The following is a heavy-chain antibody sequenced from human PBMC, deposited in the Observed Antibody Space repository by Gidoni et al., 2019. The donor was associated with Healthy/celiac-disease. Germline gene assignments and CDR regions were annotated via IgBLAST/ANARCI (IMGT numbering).Heavy chain of an antibody. CDR2: ISSSSSYI. CDR3: ARDDVVVPAAKVEFDYGMDV. Sequence: EVQLVESGGGLVTPGGSLRLSCAASGFTFSSYSMNWVRQAPGKGLEWVSSISSSSSYIYYADSVKGRFTISRDNAKNSLYLQMNSLRAEDTAVYYCARDDVVVPAAKVEFDYGMDVWGQGTTVTVSS. V-gene: IGHV3-21*01. CDR1: GFTFSSYS. J-gene: IGHJ6*02. D-gene: IGHD2-2*01.